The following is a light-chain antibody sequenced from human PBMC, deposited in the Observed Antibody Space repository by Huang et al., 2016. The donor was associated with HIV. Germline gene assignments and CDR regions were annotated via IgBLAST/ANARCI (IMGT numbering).Light chain of an antibody. CDR3: QQRGDWPLT. CDR1: QSIINF. J-gene: IGKJ4*01. V-gene: IGKV3-11*01. CDR2: DAS. Sequence: EIVLTQSPATLSLSPGERATLSCRASQSIINFLAWYQQKPGQAPRLLIYDASNRATGIPARFSGSGSGTDVTLTISSLEPEDFAVYYCQQRGDWPLTFGGGTKVEI.